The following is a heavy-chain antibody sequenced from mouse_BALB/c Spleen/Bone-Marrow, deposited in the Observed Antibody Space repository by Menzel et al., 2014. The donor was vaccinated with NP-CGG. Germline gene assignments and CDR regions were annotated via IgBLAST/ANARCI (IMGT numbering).Heavy chain of an antibody. J-gene: IGHJ3*01. CDR1: GYSFTSYW. Sequence: VPLQQSGPQLVRPGASVKISCKASGYSFTSYWMHWVKQRPGQGLEWIGMIDPSDSETRLNQKFKAKATLTVDKSSSTAYMHLSRPTAEDSAVYYCARDKGDWFAYWGQGTLVTGSA. CDR3: ARDKGDWFAY. CDR2: IDPSDSET. V-gene: IGHV1S127*01.